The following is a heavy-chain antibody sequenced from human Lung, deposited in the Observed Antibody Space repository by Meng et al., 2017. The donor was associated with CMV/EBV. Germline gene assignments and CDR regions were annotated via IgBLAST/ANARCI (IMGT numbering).Heavy chain of an antibody. Sequence: SCAASGFSFKDYGMNWVRQAPGKGLEWVAGISWNSGSIGYADSVKGRFTISRDNAKNSLYSQMNSLRPEDTALYYCAKEDGGAYGVDVWGQGTTVTVSS. J-gene: IGHJ6*02. CDR3: AKEDGGAYGVDV. V-gene: IGHV3-9*01. CDR1: GFSFKDYG. D-gene: IGHD4-17*01. CDR2: ISWNSGSI.